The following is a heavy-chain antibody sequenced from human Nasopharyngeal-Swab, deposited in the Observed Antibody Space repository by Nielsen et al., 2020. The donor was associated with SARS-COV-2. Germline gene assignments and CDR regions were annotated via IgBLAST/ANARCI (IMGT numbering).Heavy chain of an antibody. V-gene: IGHV1-18*01. CDR3: ARAPVVVPAASGLAFNY. D-gene: IGHD2-2*01. CDR1: GYTFTSYG. Sequence: ASVKVSCKASGYTFTSYGISWVRQAPGQGLEWMGWISAYNGNTNYAQKLQGRVTMTTGTSTSTAYMELRSLRSDDTAVYYCARAPVVVPAASGLAFNYWGQGTLVTVSS. J-gene: IGHJ4*02. CDR2: ISAYNGNT.